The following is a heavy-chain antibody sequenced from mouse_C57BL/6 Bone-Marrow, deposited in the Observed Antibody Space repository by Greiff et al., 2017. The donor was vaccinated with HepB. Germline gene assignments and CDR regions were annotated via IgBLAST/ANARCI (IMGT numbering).Heavy chain of an antibody. CDR3: ARPYYYGSSGFAY. CDR1: GYTFTDYY. D-gene: IGHD1-1*01. Sequence: EVKLMESGPVLVKPGASVKMSCKASGYTFTDYYMNWVKQSHGKSLEWIGVINPYNGGTSYNQKFKGKATLTVDKSSSTAYMELNSLTSEDSAVYYCARPYYYGSSGFAYWGQGTLVTVSA. CDR2: INPYNGGT. V-gene: IGHV1-19*01. J-gene: IGHJ3*01.